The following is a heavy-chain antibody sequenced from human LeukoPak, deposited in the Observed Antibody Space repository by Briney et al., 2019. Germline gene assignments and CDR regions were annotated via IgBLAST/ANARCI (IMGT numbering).Heavy chain of an antibody. CDR1: GDSIRGFY. D-gene: IGHD3-9*01. V-gene: IGHV4-4*07. CDR2: MSASGST. Sequence: SQTLSLTCTDSGDSIRGFYWSWIRQPAGKGLEWIGRMSASGSTNYNPSLKSRVTMSVDTSKNQFSLKLSSVTAADTAVYYCARDSDSYYDISTASYYYGMDVWGQGTTVTVSS. CDR3: ARDSDSYYDISTASYYYGMDV. J-gene: IGHJ6*02.